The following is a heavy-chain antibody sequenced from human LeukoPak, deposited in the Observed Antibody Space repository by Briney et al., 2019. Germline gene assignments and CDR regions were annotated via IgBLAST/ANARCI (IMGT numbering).Heavy chain of an antibody. J-gene: IGHJ4*02. Sequence: GGSLRLSCAASGFTFSSYEMNWVRQAPGKGLEWVSYISSSGSTIYYADSVKGRFTISRDNAKNSLYLQMNSLRAEDTAVYYCARGVGNYGDYYWGQGTLVTVSS. V-gene: IGHV3-48*03. CDR3: ARGVGNYGDYY. CDR1: GFTFSSYE. CDR2: ISSSGSTI. D-gene: IGHD4-17*01.